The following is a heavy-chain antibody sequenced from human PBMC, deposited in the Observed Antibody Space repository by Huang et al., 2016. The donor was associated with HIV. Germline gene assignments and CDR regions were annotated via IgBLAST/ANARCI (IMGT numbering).Heavy chain of an antibody. D-gene: IGHD3-10*01. CDR2: ITSSSGSI. J-gene: IGHJ3*02. CDR3: ARFGSYYYGSGSYLDAFDI. Sequence: EVQLMESGGGLVQPGGSLRLSCAASGFTFSTYNINWVRQATGKGVEGVSYITSSSGSIYSADAVKGRFTISRDNAKNSLYLQMNSLRAEDTAVYYCARFGSYYYGSGSYLDAFDIWGQGTMVTVSS. V-gene: IGHV3-48*01. CDR1: GFTFSTYN.